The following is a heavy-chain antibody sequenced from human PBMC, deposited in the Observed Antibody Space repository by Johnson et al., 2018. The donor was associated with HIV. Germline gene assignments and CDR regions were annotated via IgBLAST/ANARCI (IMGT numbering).Heavy chain of an antibody. D-gene: IGHD1-26*01. CDR1: GFTFSSYG. CDR2: IRYDGSNK. J-gene: IGHJ3*02. V-gene: IGHV3-30*02. CDR3: AKEDGVVGGTAGNAFDI. Sequence: QVLLVESGGGVVQPGGSLRLSCAASGFTFSSYGMHWVRQAPGKGLEWVAFIRYDGSNKYYADSVKGRFTISRDNSKNTLDLQMNSLRAEDWAGYYCAKEDGVVGGTAGNAFDIWGQGTMVTVSS.